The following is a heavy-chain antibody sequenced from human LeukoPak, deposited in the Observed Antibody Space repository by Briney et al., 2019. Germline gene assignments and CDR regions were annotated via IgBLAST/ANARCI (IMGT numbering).Heavy chain of an antibody. D-gene: IGHD6-25*01. V-gene: IGHV4-30-4*07. J-gene: IGHJ4*02. CDR3: ARSSGWHLLLLDY. Sequence: SQTLSLTCAVSGDSISSGGYSWSWIRQPPGKGLEWIGYIYYSGSTYYNPSLKSRVTISVDTSKNQFSLKLSSVTAADTAVYYCARSSGWHLLLLDYWGQGTLVTVSS. CDR1: GDSISSGGYS. CDR2: IYYSGST.